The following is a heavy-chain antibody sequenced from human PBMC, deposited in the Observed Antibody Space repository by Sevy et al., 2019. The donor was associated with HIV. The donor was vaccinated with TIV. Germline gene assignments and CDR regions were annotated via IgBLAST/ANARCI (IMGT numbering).Heavy chain of an antibody. J-gene: IGHJ4*02. D-gene: IGHD2-15*01. CDR1: GYTLTQLS. CDR3: ATTREYYQGKSGYFDY. V-gene: IGHV1-24*01. CDR2: FDPEDGER. Sequence: ASVKVSCKVSGYTLTQLSMHWVRQAPGKWLEWMGSFDPEDGERIYAQKFQGRITMTEDTSIDTAYMDLSSLKSDDTAVYYCATTREYYQGKSGYFDYWGQGALVTVSS.